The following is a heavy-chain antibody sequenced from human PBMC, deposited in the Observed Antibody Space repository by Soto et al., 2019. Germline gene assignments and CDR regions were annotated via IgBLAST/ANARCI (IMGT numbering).Heavy chain of an antibody. CDR2: VNPNTGDS. CDR3: ARGVGDLGDF. Sequence: GASVKVSCKSSGYTFTSYHINWVRQATGQGLEWMGWVNPNTGDSDYARKFQGRLTMTRDPSISTVYMQLSSLRSEDSATYFCARGVGDLGDFWGQGSLVTVSS. CDR1: GYTFTSYH. J-gene: IGHJ4*02. V-gene: IGHV1-8*01. D-gene: IGHD3-16*01.